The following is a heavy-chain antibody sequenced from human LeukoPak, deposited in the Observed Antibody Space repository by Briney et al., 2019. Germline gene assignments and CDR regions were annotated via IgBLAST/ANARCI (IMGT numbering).Heavy chain of an antibody. CDR3: ARDLDRSSWYPGYYYYGMHV. CDR1: GFTFSSYW. D-gene: IGHD6-13*01. V-gene: IGHV3-7*03. CDR2: IKQDGSEK. J-gene: IGHJ6*02. Sequence: XLRLSCAASGFTFSSYWMSWVRQAPGKGLEWVANIKQDGSEKYYVDSVKGRFTISRDTAKNSLYLQMNSLRAEDTAVYYCARDLDRSSWYPGYYYYGMHVWGQGPTVTVSS.